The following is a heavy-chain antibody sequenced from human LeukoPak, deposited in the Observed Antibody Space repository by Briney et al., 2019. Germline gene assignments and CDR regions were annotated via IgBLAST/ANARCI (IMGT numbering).Heavy chain of an antibody. Sequence: GGSLRLSCAASGFTFSNYNMNWVRQAPGKGLEWVSSITTTSTYIYYADSVKGRFTISRDNAKNSLYLQMNSLRAEDTAVYYCARDDYDFWSGYYTYYYYYMDVWGKGTTVTVSS. D-gene: IGHD3-3*01. CDR1: GFTFSNYN. CDR3: ARDDYDFWSGYYTYYYYYMDV. J-gene: IGHJ6*03. CDR2: ITTTSTYI. V-gene: IGHV3-21*01.